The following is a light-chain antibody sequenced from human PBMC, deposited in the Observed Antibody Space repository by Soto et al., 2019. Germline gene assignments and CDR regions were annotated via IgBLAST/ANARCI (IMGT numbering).Light chain of an antibody. CDR2: KAS. CDR1: QSINSW. Sequence: DIQMTQSPSTLSASVGDIVTITCRASQSINSWWAWYQQKPGRAPKLLIYKASSLESGAPSRFSGSGSGTEFTLTISSLQPGEFARYYCQQYASYSTVGEGTKVEIK. CDR3: QQYASYST. J-gene: IGKJ1*01. V-gene: IGKV1-5*03.